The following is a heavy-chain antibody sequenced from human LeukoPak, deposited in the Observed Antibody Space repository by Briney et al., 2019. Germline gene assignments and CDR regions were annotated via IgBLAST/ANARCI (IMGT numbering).Heavy chain of an antibody. D-gene: IGHD6-19*01. CDR1: GFTFSSYW. CDR2: IKQDGSEK. J-gene: IGHJ4*02. Sequence: PGGSLRLSCAASGFTFSSYWMSWVRQAPGKGLEWVANIKQDGSEKYYVDSVKGRFTISRDNAKNSLYLQMNSLRAEDTAVYYCATWSQAHHSSGWPYYFDYWGQGTLVTVSS. V-gene: IGHV3-7*01. CDR3: ATWSQAHHSSGWPYYFDY.